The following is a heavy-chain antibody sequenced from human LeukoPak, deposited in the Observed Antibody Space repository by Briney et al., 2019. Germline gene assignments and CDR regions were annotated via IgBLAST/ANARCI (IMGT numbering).Heavy chain of an antibody. CDR1: GFTFSSYA. D-gene: IGHD3-22*01. Sequence: GGSLRLSCAASGFTFSSYAMSWVRQAPGKRLEWVSTISGSGGSTYSADSVKGRFTISRDNSKNTLYLEMNSLRAEDTAVYFCAKANYDSSGYYFDYWGQGNLVTVSS. J-gene: IGHJ4*02. V-gene: IGHV3-23*01. CDR2: ISGSGGST. CDR3: AKANYDSSGYYFDY.